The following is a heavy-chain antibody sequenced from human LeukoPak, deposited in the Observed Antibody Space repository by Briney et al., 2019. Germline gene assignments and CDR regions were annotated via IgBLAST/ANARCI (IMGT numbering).Heavy chain of an antibody. V-gene: IGHV1-18*01. CDR1: GYTFTSYG. CDR2: ISTYYGNT. CDR3: ARVYSTNYYGSGDRPFLFDY. Sequence: ASVKVSCKASGYTFTSYGFSWVRQAPGQGLEWMGWISTYYGNTNYAQKLQVRVTMTTDTSTSTAYMELTSLRSDDTAVYYCARVYSTNYYGSGDRPFLFDYWGQGTVVTVSS. D-gene: IGHD3-10*01. J-gene: IGHJ4*02.